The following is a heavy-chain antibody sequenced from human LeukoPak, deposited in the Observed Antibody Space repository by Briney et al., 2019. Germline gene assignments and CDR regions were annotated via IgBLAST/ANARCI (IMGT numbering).Heavy chain of an antibody. CDR2: IYSGGST. D-gene: IGHD3-22*01. Sequence: PGGSLRLSCAASGFTFSSYSMNWVRQAPGKGLEWVSVIYSGGSTYYADSVKGRFTISRDNSKNTLYLQMNSLRAEDTAVYYCARQNYDSSPPDIWGQGTMVTVSS. CDR3: ARQNYDSSPPDI. V-gene: IGHV3-66*04. CDR1: GFTFSSYS. J-gene: IGHJ3*02.